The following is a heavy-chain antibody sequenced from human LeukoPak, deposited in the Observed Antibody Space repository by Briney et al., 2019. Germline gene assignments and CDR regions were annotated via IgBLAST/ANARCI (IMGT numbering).Heavy chain of an antibody. V-gene: IGHV3-23*01. CDR1: GFTFTNYA. CDR3: AREMATTNDAFDI. CDR2: TVGSRPDT. D-gene: IGHD5-24*01. J-gene: IGHJ3*02. Sequence: GGSLRLSCAASGFTFTNYAMSWVRQTPGKGLEWVAATVGSRPDTYHADSVKGRFTVSRDNSRSTLYLQMNSLRAEDTAVYYCAREMATTNDAFDIWGQGTMVTVSS.